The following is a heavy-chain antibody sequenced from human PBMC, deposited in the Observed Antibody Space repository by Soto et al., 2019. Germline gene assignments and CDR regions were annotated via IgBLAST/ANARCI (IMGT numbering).Heavy chain of an antibody. D-gene: IGHD4-17*01. CDR1: GGCFSGYY. Sequence: QVQLQQWGAGLLKPSETLSLTCAVYGGCFSGYYWSWIRQPPGKGLEWIGEINHSGSTNYNPSLKSRVTISLDTSKNQFSLKLSSVTAADTAVYYCARGHDYGDSRYDYWGQGILVTGSS. CDR3: ARGHDYGDSRYDY. V-gene: IGHV4-34*01. CDR2: INHSGST. J-gene: IGHJ4*02.